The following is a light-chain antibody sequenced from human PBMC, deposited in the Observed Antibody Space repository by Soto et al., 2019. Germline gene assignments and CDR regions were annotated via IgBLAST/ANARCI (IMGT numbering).Light chain of an antibody. CDR3: QQYYSTPIP. J-gene: IGKJ5*01. V-gene: IGKV4-1*01. Sequence: IVMTQSPHSLAVSLGERATINCKSSQRVLYSSNNKYYLAWYQQKPGHPPKLLIYWASTRESGVPDRFSGSGSVTDFTLPISSLQAEAVALYYCQQYYSTPIPFGQGTRLAIK. CDR2: WAS. CDR1: QRVLYSSNNKYY.